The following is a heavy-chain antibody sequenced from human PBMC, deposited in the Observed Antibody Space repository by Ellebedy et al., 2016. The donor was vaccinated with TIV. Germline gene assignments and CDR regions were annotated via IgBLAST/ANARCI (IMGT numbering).Heavy chain of an antibody. CDR2: IKSDGSEE. Sequence: PGGSLRLSCAASGFNFSSCDLHWLRQAPGRGLEWVTLIKSDGSEEHYADSVKGRFTITRHDSRETVFLQMKSLRAEDTALYYCATDCPGDDGQPLGRWGQGTLVTVSS. D-gene: IGHD5-12*01. J-gene: IGHJ5*02. CDR1: GFNFSSCD. CDR3: ATDCPGDDGQPLGR. V-gene: IGHV3-33*03.